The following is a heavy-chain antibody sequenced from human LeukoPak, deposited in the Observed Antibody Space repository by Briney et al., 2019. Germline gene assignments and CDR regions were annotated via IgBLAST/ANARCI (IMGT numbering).Heavy chain of an antibody. D-gene: IGHD3-22*01. CDR1: GGSVSSGSYY. CDR2: FYSSGST. J-gene: IGHJ4*02. CDR3: ATVLYYDSSGYER. Sequence: PSEPPSLTCTVSGGSVSSGSYYGTWIRQPPGRGREWIGYFYSSGSTNYHPSLKSRVTISADTSKNQFSLKLSSVTAADTAMYYCATVLYYDSSGYERWGQGTLVTVSS. V-gene: IGHV4-61*01.